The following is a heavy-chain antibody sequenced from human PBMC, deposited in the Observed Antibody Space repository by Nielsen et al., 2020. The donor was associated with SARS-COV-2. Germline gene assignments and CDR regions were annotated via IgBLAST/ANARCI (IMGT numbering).Heavy chain of an antibody. Sequence: GGSLRLSCAASGFTVSGNHMNWVRQDPGKGPEWVSVIYSGNSTFYADSVKGRFTISRDNSKNTLYLQMNSLRAEDTAVYYCAKRDTTKVRDYNYSYMDVWGKGTTVTVSS. CDR2: IYSGNST. D-gene: IGHD5-18*01. CDR3: AKRDTTKVRDYNYSYMDV. CDR1: GFTVSGNH. V-gene: IGHV3-53*01. J-gene: IGHJ6*03.